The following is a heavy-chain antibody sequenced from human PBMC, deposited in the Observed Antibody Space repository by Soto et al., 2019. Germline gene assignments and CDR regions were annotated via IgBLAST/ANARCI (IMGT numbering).Heavy chain of an antibody. J-gene: IGHJ3*02. D-gene: IGHD5-12*01. CDR2: IDTGRGNT. Sequence: GASVKVSCKASGYPFSSYFIHWVRQAPGERLEWMGWIDTGRGNTQYPQKFQGRLTITRDTPASTVYLELSSLRSEDTAVYYCVRGPNSGSFDIWGQGTLVTVS. CDR3: VRGPNSGSFDI. V-gene: IGHV1-3*04. CDR1: GYPFSSYF.